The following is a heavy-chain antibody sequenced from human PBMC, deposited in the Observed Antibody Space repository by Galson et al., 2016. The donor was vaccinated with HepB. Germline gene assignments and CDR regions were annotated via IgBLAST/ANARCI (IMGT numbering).Heavy chain of an antibody. J-gene: IGHJ4*01. CDR2: IHSSGTS. CDR3: VRLGTAAAVANRRGSLD. V-gene: IGHV4-39*01. CDR1: GASIRNVGRH. D-gene: IGHD6-13*01. Sequence: ETLSLTCSVSGASIRNVGRHWGWFRQSPGKGLEYIGSIHSSGTSYYNPSLTSRITVSADMSRNQFFLSLTSVTAADTAIYYCVRLGTAAAVANRRGSLDWSQGTRVTVSS.